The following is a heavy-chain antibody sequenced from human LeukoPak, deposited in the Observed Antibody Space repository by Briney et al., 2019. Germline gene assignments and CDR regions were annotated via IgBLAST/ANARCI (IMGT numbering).Heavy chain of an antibody. V-gene: IGHV3-53*01. J-gene: IGHJ4*02. CDR2: IYSGGGT. CDR3: ARDSRLTTVDY. D-gene: IGHD4-11*01. Sequence: GGSLRLSCADSGFTVSSNYMSWVRQAPGKGLEWVSVIYSGGGTYYADSVKGRFTISRDNSKNTLYLQMNSLRAEDTAVYYCARDSRLTTVDYWGQGTLVTVSS. CDR1: GFTVSSNY.